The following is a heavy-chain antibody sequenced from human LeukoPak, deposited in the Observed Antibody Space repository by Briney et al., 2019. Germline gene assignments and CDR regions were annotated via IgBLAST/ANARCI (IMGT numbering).Heavy chain of an antibody. J-gene: IGHJ4*02. CDR3: AKDREGGYDYVWGSYSFDY. D-gene: IGHD3-16*01. CDR1: GFSFSSYA. Sequence: PGGSLRLSCAASGFSFSSYAMSWVRQAPGKGLEWVSTISGSTHTTYYADSVKGRFTISRDNSKNTLYLQMDSLRAEDTAVYYCAKDREGGYDYVWGSYSFDYWGQGTLVTVSS. CDR2: ISGSTHTT. V-gene: IGHV3-23*01.